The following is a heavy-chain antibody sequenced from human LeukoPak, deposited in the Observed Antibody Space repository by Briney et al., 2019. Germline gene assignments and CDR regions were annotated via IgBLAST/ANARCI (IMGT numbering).Heavy chain of an antibody. Sequence: SETLSLTCAVSSYSISSGSYWGWIRQSPGKGLEWVGSIFHSGNSYYNPSLKSRLTMSVDTSKNQFSLKLTSVTAADTALYYCARVTYIDDMLYQYFDYWGQGILVTVSS. D-gene: IGHD3-16*02. V-gene: IGHV4-38-2*01. CDR3: ARVTYIDDMLYQYFDY. J-gene: IGHJ4*02. CDR1: SYSISSGSY. CDR2: IFHSGNS.